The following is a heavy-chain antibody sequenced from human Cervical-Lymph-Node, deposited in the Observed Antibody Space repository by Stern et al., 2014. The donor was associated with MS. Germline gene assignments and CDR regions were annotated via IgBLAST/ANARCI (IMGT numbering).Heavy chain of an antibody. CDR3: ARDQRHYGSGHYAFDI. CDR1: GGTFSSYA. CDR2: IIRIIGTA. V-gene: IGHV1-69*01. D-gene: IGHD3-10*01. Sequence: VQLVESGAEVKKPGSSVKVSCKASGGTFSSYAFSWVRQAPGQGLEWMGGIIRIIGTANYAQKFQDRVTITADDSIKTAYMEVSSLRSEDTAVYYCARDQRHYGSGHYAFDIWGQGTMVTVSS. J-gene: IGHJ3*02.